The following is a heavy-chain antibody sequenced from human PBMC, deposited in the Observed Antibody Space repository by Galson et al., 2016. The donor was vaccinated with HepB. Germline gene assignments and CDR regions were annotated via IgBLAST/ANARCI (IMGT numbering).Heavy chain of an antibody. CDR1: GFTFTSSA. Sequence: SVKVSCKASGFTFTSSAVQWVRQARGQRLEWIGCIVVGSGNTNYAQKFQERVTMTRDTSTSTVYMELSSLRSEDTAVYYCAREKRTTRYYYYGMDVWGQGTTVTVSS. CDR2: IVVGSGNT. CDR3: AREKRTTRYYYYGMDV. V-gene: IGHV1-58*01. J-gene: IGHJ6*02. D-gene: IGHD1-1*01.